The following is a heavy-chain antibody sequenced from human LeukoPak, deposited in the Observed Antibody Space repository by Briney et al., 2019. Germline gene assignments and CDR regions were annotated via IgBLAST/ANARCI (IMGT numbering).Heavy chain of an antibody. D-gene: IGHD3-16*02. CDR3: ARELSNYDYVWGSYRYSYYFDY. J-gene: IGHJ4*02. Sequence: GASVKVSCKASGGTFSSYAISWVRQAPGQGLEWMGRIIPILGIANYAQKFQGRVTITADKSTSTAYMELSRLRSDDTAVYYCARELSNYDYVWGSYRYSYYFDYWGQGTLVTVSS. CDR1: GGTFSSYA. CDR2: IIPILGIA. V-gene: IGHV1-69*04.